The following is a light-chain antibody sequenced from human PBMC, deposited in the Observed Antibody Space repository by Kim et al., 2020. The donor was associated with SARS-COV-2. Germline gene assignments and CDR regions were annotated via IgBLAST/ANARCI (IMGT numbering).Light chain of an antibody. CDR1: QSISTN. Sequence: EIVMTQSPVTLSVSPGERVTLPCRASQSISTNLGWYQQKPGQAPRLLIYGASTRATGIPARFSGSGSGTEFTLTISSLQSEDFAVYCCQQYNDWPWTFGQGTKLEI. V-gene: IGKV3-15*01. CDR2: GAS. CDR3: QQYNDWPWT. J-gene: IGKJ1*01.